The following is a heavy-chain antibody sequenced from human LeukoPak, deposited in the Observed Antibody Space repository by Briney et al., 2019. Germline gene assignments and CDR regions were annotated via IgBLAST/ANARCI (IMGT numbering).Heavy chain of an antibody. J-gene: IGHJ4*02. CDR2: IKEDGSQK. CDR3: ARGLTRSDY. V-gene: IGHV3-7*04. CDR1: GFTFSSYW. Sequence: PGGSLRLSCAASGFTFSSYWMSWVRQSPGKGLEWVANIKEDGSQKYYVDSVKGRFTISRDNAKNSLYLQMNSLRGEDTAVYYYARGLTRSDYWGQGTLVTVSS.